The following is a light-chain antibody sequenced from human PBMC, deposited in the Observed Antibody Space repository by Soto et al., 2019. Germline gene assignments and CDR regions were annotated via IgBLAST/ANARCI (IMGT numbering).Light chain of an antibody. CDR3: EQYNDYSWT. Sequence: VVEGVTVDFRACLTIGHSLSWFQQKAGKPPTLLIYGAYALQRGVPARVSGRRSGPDFTPTIPSLEPDDVAIYYCEQYNDYSWTFGPGTKVDIK. V-gene: IGKV1-16*01. CDR1: LTIGHS. CDR2: GAY. J-gene: IGKJ1*01.